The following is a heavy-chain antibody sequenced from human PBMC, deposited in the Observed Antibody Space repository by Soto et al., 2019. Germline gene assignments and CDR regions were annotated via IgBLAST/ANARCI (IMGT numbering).Heavy chain of an antibody. V-gene: IGHV1-69*12. CDR1: GGTFSSYA. CDR2: IIPIFGTA. D-gene: IGHD3-10*01. J-gene: IGHJ4*02. CDR3: ARDFGDSYGVPSGFDY. Sequence: QVQLVQSGAEVKKPGSSVKVSCKASGGTFSSYAISWVRQAPGQGLEWMGGIIPIFGTANYAQKFQGRVTSTAGEPTRTADMEVSSLRSEDTAVYYCARDFGDSYGVPSGFDYWGQGTLVTVSS.